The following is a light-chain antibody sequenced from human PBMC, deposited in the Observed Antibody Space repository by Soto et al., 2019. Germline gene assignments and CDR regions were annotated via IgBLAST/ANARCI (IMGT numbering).Light chain of an antibody. CDR2: GSS. V-gene: IGKV3-20*01. Sequence: EIVLTQSPGTLSLSPGERATLSCRASQSITSTQLAWYQQRPGQAPRLLTYGSSSRATGIADRFSGSGSGTDFTRTISRRESEDFAVYYCQQYGSAPFTFGGGTKVEIK. J-gene: IGKJ4*01. CDR3: QQYGSAPFT. CDR1: QSITSTQ.